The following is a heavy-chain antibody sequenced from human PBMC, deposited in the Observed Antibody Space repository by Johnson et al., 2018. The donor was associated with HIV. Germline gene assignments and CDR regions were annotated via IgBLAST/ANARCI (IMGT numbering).Heavy chain of an antibody. D-gene: IGHD4-17*01. CDR2: ISGSADTI. J-gene: IGHJ3*02. Sequence: QVQLVESGGGLVHPGGSLRLSCAASGFTFSDYYMSWIRQAPGKGLEWVSYISGSADTIYYTDSVTGRFTISRDNSKNTLYLQMNSLRAEDTAVYYCARDYGDYAHDAFDIWGQGTMVTVSS. CDR1: GFTFSDYY. V-gene: IGHV3-11*04. CDR3: ARDYGDYAHDAFDI.